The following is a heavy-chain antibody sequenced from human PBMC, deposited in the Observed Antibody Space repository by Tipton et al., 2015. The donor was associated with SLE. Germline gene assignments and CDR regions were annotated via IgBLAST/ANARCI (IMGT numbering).Heavy chain of an antibody. J-gene: IGHJ4*02. CDR3: ARMDDTFFDY. Sequence: TLSLTCTVSGGSISSYYWSWIRQPPGKGLEWIGYIYYSGSTNYNPSPKSRVTISVDTSKNQFSLQLNSVTAADTAVYYCARMDDTFFDYWGQGTLVTVSS. D-gene: IGHD3-22*01. V-gene: IGHV4-59*01. CDR2: IYYSGST. CDR1: GGSISSYY.